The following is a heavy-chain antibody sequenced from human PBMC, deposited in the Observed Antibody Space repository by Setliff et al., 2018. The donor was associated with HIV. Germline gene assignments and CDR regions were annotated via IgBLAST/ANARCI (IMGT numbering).Heavy chain of an antibody. CDR1: GFTFGEYG. V-gene: IGHV3-49*03. CDR3: TRGIRPMVKRVPFDY. J-gene: IGHJ4*02. D-gene: IGHD6-6*01. CDR2: IRSRPFGGTT. Sequence: GGSLRLSCLGSGFTFGEYGMSWFRQAPGKGLEWVGFIRSRPFGGTTEYAASVKGRFTISRDDSKSIAYLQMNSLNSADAAVYYCTRGIRPMVKRVPFDYWGQGTLVTVSS.